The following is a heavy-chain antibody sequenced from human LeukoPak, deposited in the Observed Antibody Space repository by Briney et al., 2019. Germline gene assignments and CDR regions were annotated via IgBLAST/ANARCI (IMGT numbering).Heavy chain of an antibody. Sequence: GGSLRLSCTASGFTVSRNYMSWVRQAPGKGLAWVSVIYSGGDTYYADSVKGRFTISRDISENTLYLQMDNLRAEDTAFYYCARSPPASPFDYWGQGTLVTVSS. CDR1: GFTVSRNY. V-gene: IGHV3-53*01. CDR3: ARSPPASPFDY. J-gene: IGHJ4*02. CDR2: IYSGGDT. D-gene: IGHD2-2*01.